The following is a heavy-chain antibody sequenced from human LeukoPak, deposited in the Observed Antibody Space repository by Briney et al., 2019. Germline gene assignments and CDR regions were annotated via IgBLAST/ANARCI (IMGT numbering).Heavy chain of an antibody. V-gene: IGHV3-53*01. CDR3: ARGPPFVAATLYPYYFDY. CDR2: IYSGGST. Sequence: GGSLRLSCAASGFTVSSNYMSWVRQAPGKGLEWVSVIYSGGSTYYADSVKGRFTISRDNSKNTLYLQMNSLRAEDTAVYYCARGPPFVAATLYPYYFDYWGQGTLVTVSS. D-gene: IGHD2-15*01. J-gene: IGHJ4*02. CDR1: GFTVSSNY.